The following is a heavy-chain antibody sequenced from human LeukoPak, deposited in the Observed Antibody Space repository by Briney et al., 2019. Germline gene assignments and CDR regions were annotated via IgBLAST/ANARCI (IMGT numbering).Heavy chain of an antibody. V-gene: IGHV3-30-3*01. CDR1: GFTFSSYA. CDR2: ISYDGSNK. D-gene: IGHD4-17*01. Sequence: PGGSLRLSCAASGFTFSSYAMHWVRQAPGKGLEWVAVISYDGSNKYYADSVKGRFTISRDNSKNTLYLQMNSLRAEDTAVYYCARPDYGDYGDYWGQGTLVTVSS. CDR3: ARPDYGDYGDY. J-gene: IGHJ4*02.